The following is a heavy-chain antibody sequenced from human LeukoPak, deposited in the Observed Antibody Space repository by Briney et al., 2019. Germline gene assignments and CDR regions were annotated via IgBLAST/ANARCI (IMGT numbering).Heavy chain of an antibody. CDR1: GFIFSSYS. J-gene: IGHJ4*02. CDR3: ARPECSGGSCYSLS. V-gene: IGHV3-48*01. CDR2: ISSSSSTV. D-gene: IGHD2-15*01. Sequence: PGGSLRLSCAASGFIFSSYSMNWVRQAPGKGLEWVSYISSSSSTVYYADSVKGRFTISRDNAKNSLYLQMNSLRAEDTAVYYCARPECSGGSCYSLSWGQGTLVTVSS.